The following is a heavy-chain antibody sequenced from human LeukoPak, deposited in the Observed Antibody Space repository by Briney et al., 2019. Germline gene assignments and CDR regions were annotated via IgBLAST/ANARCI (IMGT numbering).Heavy chain of an antibody. Sequence: GGSLRLSCAASGFTFSTYVMSWVRQAPGKGLEWVSAISGSDGGTYYADSVRGRFAISRDNSKSTLYLQMNSLRAEDTAVYYCAKDLIWLAYYFDHWGQGTLVTVSS. V-gene: IGHV3-23*01. D-gene: IGHD6-19*01. CDR3: AKDLIWLAYYFDH. CDR2: ISGSDGGT. CDR1: GFTFSTYV. J-gene: IGHJ4*02.